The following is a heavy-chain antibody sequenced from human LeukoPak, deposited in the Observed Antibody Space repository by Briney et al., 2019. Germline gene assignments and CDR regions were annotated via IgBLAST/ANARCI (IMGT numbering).Heavy chain of an antibody. Sequence: GGSLRLSCAASGFTFDDYGMSWVRQAPGKGLEWVSGINWNGGSTGYADSVKGRFTISRDNAKNSLYLQMNSLRAEDTALYYCARDVGSSGSGPGAFDIWGQGTMVTVSS. CDR1: GFTFDDYG. J-gene: IGHJ3*02. CDR2: INWNGGST. D-gene: IGHD6-19*01. CDR3: ARDVGSSGSGPGAFDI. V-gene: IGHV3-20*04.